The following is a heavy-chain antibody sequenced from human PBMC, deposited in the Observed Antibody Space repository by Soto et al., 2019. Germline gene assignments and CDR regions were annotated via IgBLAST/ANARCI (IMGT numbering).Heavy chain of an antibody. J-gene: IGHJ5*02. V-gene: IGHV3-7*01. CDR3: ARGILAPDTDIVVVPAGGFEFDP. D-gene: IGHD2-2*01. Sequence: GGSLRLSCAASGFTFSSYWMSWVRQAPGKGLEWVANIKQDGSEKYYVDSVKGRFTISRDNAKNSLYLQMNSLRAEDTAVYYCARGILAPDTDIVVVPAGGFEFDPWGQGTLVTVSS. CDR1: GFTFSSYW. CDR2: IKQDGSEK.